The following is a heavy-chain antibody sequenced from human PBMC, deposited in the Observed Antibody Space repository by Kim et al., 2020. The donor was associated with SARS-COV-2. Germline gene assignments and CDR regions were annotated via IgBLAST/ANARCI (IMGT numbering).Heavy chain of an antibody. CDR3: ARERVLVRPTAYDYYGMDV. CDR1: GYTFTSYG. CDR2: ISAYNGNT. Sequence: ASVKVSCKASGYTFTSYGISWVRQAPGQGLEWMGWISAYNGNTNYAQKLQGRVTMTTDTSTSTAYMELRSLRSDDTAVYYCARERVLVRPTAYDYYGMDVWGQGTTVTVSS. V-gene: IGHV1-18*01. D-gene: IGHD2-2*01. J-gene: IGHJ6*02.